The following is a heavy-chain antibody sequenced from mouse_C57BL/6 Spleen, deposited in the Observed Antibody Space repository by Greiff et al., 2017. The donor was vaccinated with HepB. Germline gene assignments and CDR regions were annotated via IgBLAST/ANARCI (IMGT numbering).Heavy chain of an antibody. V-gene: IGHV14-2*01. CDR3: AMYGNYWYFDV. D-gene: IGHD2-10*02. Sequence: EVKLMESGAELVKPGASVKLSCTASGFNIKDYYMHWVKQRTEQGLEWIGRIDPEDGETKYAPKFQVKATITADTSSNTAYLQLSSLTSEDTAVYYCAMYGNYWYFDVWGTGTTVTVSS. J-gene: IGHJ1*03. CDR2: IDPEDGET. CDR1: GFNIKDYY.